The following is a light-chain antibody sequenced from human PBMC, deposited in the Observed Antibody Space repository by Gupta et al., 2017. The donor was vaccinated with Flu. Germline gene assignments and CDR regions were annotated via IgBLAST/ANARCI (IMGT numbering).Light chain of an antibody. Sequence: ETSSTQSPAILLLYRGDRATLSCGASQSVSARYLACHQQTPGLPPRLLIYDASFGASGIPDRFLGSESGTDFTLTISRLEPEDFAVYFCQQYGTSPGTFGGGTRVEI. CDR2: DAS. CDR1: QSVSARY. J-gene: IGKJ4*02. V-gene: IGKV3D-20*01. CDR3: QQYGTSPGT.